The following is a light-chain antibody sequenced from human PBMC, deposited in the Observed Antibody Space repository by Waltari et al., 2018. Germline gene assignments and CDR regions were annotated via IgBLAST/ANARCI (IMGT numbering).Light chain of an antibody. Sequence: DIQMTQSPSSLPAFIGDRVTLPCRASQSISNYLNWYQQKPGKAPKLLIYAASSLQSGVPSRFSGSGSGTDFTLTISSLQPEDFATYYCQHSYSTPRGTFGQGTKLEIK. CDR1: QSISNY. CDR2: AAS. CDR3: QHSYSTPRGT. V-gene: IGKV1-39*01. J-gene: IGKJ2*02.